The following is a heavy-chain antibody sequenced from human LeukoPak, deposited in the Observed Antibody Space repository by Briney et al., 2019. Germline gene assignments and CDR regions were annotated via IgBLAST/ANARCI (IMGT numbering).Heavy chain of an antibody. Sequence: GGSLRLSCAASGFTFSSYAMSWVRQAPGKGLEWVSAISGSGGSTYYADSVKGRFTISRDNSKNTLYLQMNSLRAEDTAVYYCAKGPAGNYDILTGNFDYWGQGTLVTVSS. J-gene: IGHJ4*02. CDR1: GFTFSSYA. D-gene: IGHD3-9*01. V-gene: IGHV3-23*01. CDR2: ISGSGGST. CDR3: AKGPAGNYDILTGNFDY.